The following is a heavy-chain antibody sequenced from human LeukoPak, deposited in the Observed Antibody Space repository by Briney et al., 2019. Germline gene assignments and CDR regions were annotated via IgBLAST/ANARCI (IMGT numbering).Heavy chain of an antibody. V-gene: IGHV3-23*01. J-gene: IGHJ4*02. D-gene: IGHD2-2*01. Sequence: PGGSLRLSYAASGFTFSSYAMSWVRQAPGKGLEWVSAISGSGGSTYYADSVKGRFTISRDNSKNTLYLQMNSLRAEDTAVYYCAKNEVVVPAAYDYWGQGTLVTVSS. CDR2: ISGSGGST. CDR1: GFTFSSYA. CDR3: AKNEVVVPAAYDY.